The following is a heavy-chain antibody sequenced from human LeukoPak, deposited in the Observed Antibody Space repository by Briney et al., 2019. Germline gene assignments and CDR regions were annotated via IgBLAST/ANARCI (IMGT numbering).Heavy chain of an antibody. CDR3: ASGGFSYYFDY. CDR1: GFTFSSYG. Sequence: GGSLRLSCAASGFTFSSYGMHWVRQAPGKGLEWGAFIRYDGSNIYYADSVKGRFTISRDISKNTLYLQMNSLRPEDTAVYYCASGGFSYYFDYWGQGTLVTVSS. V-gene: IGHV3-30*02. D-gene: IGHD3-16*01. J-gene: IGHJ4*02. CDR2: IRYDGSNI.